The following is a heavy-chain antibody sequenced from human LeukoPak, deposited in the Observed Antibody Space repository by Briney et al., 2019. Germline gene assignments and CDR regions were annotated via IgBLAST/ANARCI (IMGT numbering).Heavy chain of an antibody. D-gene: IGHD4-17*01. Sequence: GGSLRLSCAASGFTFSSYGMHWVRQAPGKGLEWVAVISYDGSNKYYADSVKGRFTISRDNSKNTLYLQMNSLRAEDTAVYYCAKEHLPPPVTTPQGGYWGQGTLVTVSS. CDR3: AKEHLPPPVTTPQGGY. J-gene: IGHJ4*02. CDR2: ISYDGSNK. CDR1: GFTFSSYG. V-gene: IGHV3-30*18.